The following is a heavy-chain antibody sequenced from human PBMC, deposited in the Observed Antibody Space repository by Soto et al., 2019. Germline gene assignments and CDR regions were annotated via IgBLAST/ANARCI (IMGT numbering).Heavy chain of an antibody. D-gene: IGHD6-6*01. CDR3: ARDRLYSSSSGSFDI. V-gene: IGHV1-69*08. CDR1: GGTFSSYT. CDR2: IIPILGIA. Sequence: QVPLVQSGAEVKKPGSSVKVSCKASGGTFSSYTISWVRQAPGQGLEWMGRIIPILGIANYAQKFQGRVTITADKSTSTAYMELSSLRSEDTAVYYCARDRLYSSSSGSFDIWGQGTMVTVSS. J-gene: IGHJ3*02.